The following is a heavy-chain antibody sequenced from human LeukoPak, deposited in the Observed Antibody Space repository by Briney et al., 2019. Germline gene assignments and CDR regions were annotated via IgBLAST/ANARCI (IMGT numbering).Heavy chain of an antibody. Sequence: GGSLRLSCAASGFTFSSYAIHWVRQAPGKGLEWGAVISYDGSNKYYADSVKGRFTISRDNSKNTLYLQMNSRRAEDTAVYYCARDNGYSYGYSYYYYGMDVWGQGTRSPSL. J-gene: IGHJ6*02. CDR1: GFTFSSYA. D-gene: IGHD5-18*01. CDR2: ISYDGSNK. CDR3: ARDNGYSYGYSYYYYGMDV. V-gene: IGHV3-30-3*01.